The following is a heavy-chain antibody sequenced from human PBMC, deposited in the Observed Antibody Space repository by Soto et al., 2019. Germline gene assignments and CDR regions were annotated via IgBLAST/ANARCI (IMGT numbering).Heavy chain of an antibody. CDR2: ISYDGINK. J-gene: IGHJ4*02. Sequence: QVQLVESGGGVVQPGRSLRLSCAASGFTFSSYAMHWVRQAPGKGLEWVAVISYDGINKYYADSVKGRFTISRDNSKNTLYLQMNSLRAEDTAVYYCARGPEMGWELRGDYWGQGTLVTVSS. V-gene: IGHV3-30-3*01. CDR3: ARGPEMGWELRGDY. CDR1: GFTFSSYA. D-gene: IGHD1-26*01.